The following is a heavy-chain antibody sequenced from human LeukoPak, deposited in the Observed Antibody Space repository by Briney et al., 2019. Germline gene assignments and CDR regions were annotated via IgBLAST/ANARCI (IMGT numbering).Heavy chain of an antibody. Sequence: PGGTLRLSCAASGFTFSRYWMSWVRQAPGKGLEWVANIKQDGSEKYYVDSVKGRFTISRDNAKNSLYLQMNSLRAEDTAVYYCARPPIQLWLSNDYYFDYWGQGTLVTVSS. CDR2: IKQDGSEK. CDR3: ARPPIQLWLSNDYYFDY. CDR1: GFTFSRYW. D-gene: IGHD5-18*01. J-gene: IGHJ4*02. V-gene: IGHV3-7*04.